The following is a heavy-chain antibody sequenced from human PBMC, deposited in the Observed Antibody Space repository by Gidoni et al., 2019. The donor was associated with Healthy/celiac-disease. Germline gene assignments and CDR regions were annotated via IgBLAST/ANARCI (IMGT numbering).Heavy chain of an antibody. D-gene: IGHD3-10*01. V-gene: IGHV3-7*01. CDR2: IKQVGSEK. Sequence: EVQLVESGGGLVQPGGSLRLSWAASGTTFSSYWMGWVRQAPGKGLEWVANIKQVGSEKYYVDSVKGRFTISRDNAKNSLYLQMNSLRAEDTAVYYCARERGIRGVLDYWGQGTLVTVSS. J-gene: IGHJ4*02. CDR1: GTTFSSYW. CDR3: ARERGIRGVLDY.